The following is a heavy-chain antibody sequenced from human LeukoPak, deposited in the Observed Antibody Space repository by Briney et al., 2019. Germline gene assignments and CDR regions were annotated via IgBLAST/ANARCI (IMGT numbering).Heavy chain of an antibody. J-gene: IGHJ6*03. CDR3: ARDGQFRVYYYMDV. V-gene: IGHV1-2*04. CDR2: ISANNGNT. Sequence: ASVKVSCKASGYSFTSHCLSWVRQAPGQGLEWMGWISANNGNTNYAQKFQGWVTMTRDTSIKTAYMELSTMTSDDTAVYYCARDGQFRVYYYMDVWGKGTTVTVSS. CDR1: GYSFTSHC. D-gene: IGHD2-21*01.